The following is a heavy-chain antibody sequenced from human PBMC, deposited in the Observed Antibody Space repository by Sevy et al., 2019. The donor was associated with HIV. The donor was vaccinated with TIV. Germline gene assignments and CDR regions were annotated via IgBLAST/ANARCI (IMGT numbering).Heavy chain of an antibody. CDR2: INSDGSST. CDR3: ARDQGIVVVPAGLYYYYGMDV. D-gene: IGHD2-2*01. J-gene: IGHJ6*02. CDR1: GFTFSSYW. Sequence: GGSLRLSCAASGFTFSSYWMHWVRQAPGKGLVWVSRINSDGSSTSYADSVKGRFTISRHNAKNTLYLQMNSLRAEDTAVYYCARDQGIVVVPAGLYYYYGMDVWGQGTTVTVSS. V-gene: IGHV3-74*01.